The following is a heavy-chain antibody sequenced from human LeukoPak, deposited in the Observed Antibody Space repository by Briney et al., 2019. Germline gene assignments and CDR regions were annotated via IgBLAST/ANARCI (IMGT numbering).Heavy chain of an antibody. V-gene: IGHV4-34*01. J-gene: IGHJ4*02. D-gene: IGHD6-13*01. CDR3: ASRTAAGLYYFDY. Sequence: PSETLSLTCAVYGGSFSGYYWSWIRQPPGKGLEWIGEINHSGSTNYNPSLKSRVTISVDTSKNQFSLKLSSVTAADTAVYYCASRTAAGLYYFDYWAREPWSPSPQ. CDR1: GGSFSGYY. CDR2: INHSGST.